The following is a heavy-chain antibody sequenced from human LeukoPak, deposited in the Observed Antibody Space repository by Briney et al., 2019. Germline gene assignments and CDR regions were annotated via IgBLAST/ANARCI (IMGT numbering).Heavy chain of an antibody. J-gene: IGHJ4*02. V-gene: IGHV3-23*01. CDR1: GFTFSNYA. D-gene: IGHD3-10*01. Sequence: PGGSLRLSCAASGFTFSNYAMSWVRQAPGKGLEWVSAISGSGGSTYYAGSVKGRFTISRDNSKNTLYLQMNSLRAEDTAVYYCARDGGYYGSTHYFDYWGQGTLVTVSS. CDR2: ISGSGGST. CDR3: ARDGGYYGSTHYFDY.